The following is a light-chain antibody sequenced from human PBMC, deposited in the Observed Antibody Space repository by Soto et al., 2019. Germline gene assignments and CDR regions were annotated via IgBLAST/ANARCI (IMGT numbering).Light chain of an antibody. CDR3: QQYNTYV. J-gene: IGKJ1*01. Sequence: DIQMTQSPSTLSASVGDRVTSTCRASQSISSWLAWYQQKPGKAPELLIYDASSLKSGVPSRLSGSGSGTEFTLTISDLQPGDFATYFCQQYNTYVFGQGTKVDIK. CDR2: DAS. CDR1: QSISSW. V-gene: IGKV1-5*01.